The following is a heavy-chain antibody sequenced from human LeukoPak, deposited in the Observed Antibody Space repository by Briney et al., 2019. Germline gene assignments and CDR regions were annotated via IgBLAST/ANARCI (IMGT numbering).Heavy chain of an antibody. V-gene: IGHV3-9*01. D-gene: IGHD6-13*01. CDR1: GFTFDDYA. Sequence: GGSLRLSCAASGFTFDDYAMHWVRQAPGKGLEWVSGISWNSGSIGYADSVKGRFTISRDNAKNSLYLQMHSLRAEDTALYYCAKDISRIAAAGLDYWGQGTLVTVSS. CDR2: ISWNSGSI. CDR3: AKDISRIAAAGLDY. J-gene: IGHJ4*02.